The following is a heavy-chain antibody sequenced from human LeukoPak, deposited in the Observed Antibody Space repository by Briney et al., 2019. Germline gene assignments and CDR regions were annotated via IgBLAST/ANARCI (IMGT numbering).Heavy chain of an antibody. CDR1: GFTFSSYA. J-gene: IGHJ3*02. CDR2: ISSSSSTI. V-gene: IGHV3-48*01. CDR3: ARVRKTYSSSWYQGAGAFDI. Sequence: GSLRLSCAASGFTFSSYAMSWVRQAPGKGLEWVSAISSSSSTIYYADSVKGRFTISRDNAKNSLYLQMNSLRAEDTAVYYCARVRKTYSSSWYQGAGAFDIWGQGTMVTVSS. D-gene: IGHD6-13*01.